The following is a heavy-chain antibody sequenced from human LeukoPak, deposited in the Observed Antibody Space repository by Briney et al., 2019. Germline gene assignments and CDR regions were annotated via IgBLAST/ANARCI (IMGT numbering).Heavy chain of an antibody. D-gene: IGHD3-22*01. CDR3: ARHVPDYYDSSGYSAFDI. J-gene: IGHJ3*02. Sequence: SETLSLTCTVSGGSISTYYWSWIRQPPGRGLEYIGFIHYSGSTNYNSSLKSRVTISVDTSKNQFSLKLSSVTAADTAVYYCARHVPDYYDSSGYSAFDIWGQGTMVTVSS. CDR1: GGSISTYY. CDR2: IHYSGST. V-gene: IGHV4-59*08.